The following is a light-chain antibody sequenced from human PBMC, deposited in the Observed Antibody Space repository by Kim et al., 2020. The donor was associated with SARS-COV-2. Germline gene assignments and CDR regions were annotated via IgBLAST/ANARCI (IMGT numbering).Light chain of an antibody. CDR1: SSNIGSDI. CDR2: SNS. J-gene: IGLJ3*02. Sequence: GQRVTISCSGSSSNIGSDIVYWYQQLPGTAPKRIIYSNSRRPSGVSDRFSGSKAGTSASLAISGLRFEDEAEYYCAVWDESLSGWLFGGGTQLTVL. V-gene: IGLV1-47*02. CDR3: AVWDESLSGWL.